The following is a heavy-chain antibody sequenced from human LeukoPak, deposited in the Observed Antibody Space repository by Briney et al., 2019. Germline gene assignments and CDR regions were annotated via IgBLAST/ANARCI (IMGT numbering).Heavy chain of an antibody. Sequence: GGSLRLSCAASGFTFSTYWMHWVRQAPGKGLVWVSRINSDGSSTSYADSVKGRFTISRDNAKNTLYLQMDSLRAEDTALYCCARYSGYSYYFDYWGRGTLVTVSS. CDR2: INSDGSST. D-gene: IGHD5-12*01. CDR3: ARYSGYSYYFDY. V-gene: IGHV3-74*01. J-gene: IGHJ4*02. CDR1: GFTFSTYW.